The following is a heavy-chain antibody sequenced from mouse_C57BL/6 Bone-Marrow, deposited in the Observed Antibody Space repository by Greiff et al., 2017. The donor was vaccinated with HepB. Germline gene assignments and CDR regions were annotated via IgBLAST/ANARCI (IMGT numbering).Heavy chain of an antibody. J-gene: IGHJ3*01. CDR3: ARPRLLRPSWFAY. Sequence: VKLQESGAELARPGASVKLSCKASGYTFTSYGISWVKQRTGQGLEWIGEIYPRSGNTYYNEKFKGKATLTADKSSSTAYMELRSLTSEDSAVYFCARPRLLRPSWFAYWGQGTLVTVSA. CDR2: IYPRSGNT. CDR1: GYTFTSYG. D-gene: IGHD2-3*01. V-gene: IGHV1-81*01.